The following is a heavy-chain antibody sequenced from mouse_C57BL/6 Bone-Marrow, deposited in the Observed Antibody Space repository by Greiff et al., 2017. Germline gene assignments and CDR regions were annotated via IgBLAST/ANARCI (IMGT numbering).Heavy chain of an antibody. CDR1: GFNIKDDY. CDR2: IDPENGDT. CDR3: TLYYYGRGDY. D-gene: IGHD1-1*01. J-gene: IGHJ2*01. Sequence: VQLQQSGAELVRPGASVKLSCTASGFNIKDDYMHWVKQRPEQGLEWIGWIDPENGDTEYASKFQGKATITADTSSNTAYLQLSSLTSEDTAVYYCTLYYYGRGDYWGQGTTLTVSS. V-gene: IGHV14-4*01.